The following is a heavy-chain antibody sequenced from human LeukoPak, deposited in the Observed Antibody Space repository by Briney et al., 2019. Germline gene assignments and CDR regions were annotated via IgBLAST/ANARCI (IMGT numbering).Heavy chain of an antibody. D-gene: IGHD3-9*01. CDR1: GFTFSSYG. Sequence: GGSLRLSCAASGFTFSSYGMHWVRQSPGKGLEWVAVISYDGSNKYYADSVKGRFTISRDNSKNTLYLQMNSLRAEDTAVYYCAKDMRRVFRYFDWLCDYWGQGTLVTVSS. J-gene: IGHJ4*02. V-gene: IGHV3-30*18. CDR2: ISYDGSNK. CDR3: AKDMRRVFRYFDWLCDY.